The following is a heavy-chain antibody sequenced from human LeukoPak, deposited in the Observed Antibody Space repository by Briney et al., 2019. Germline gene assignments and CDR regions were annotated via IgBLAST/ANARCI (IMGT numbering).Heavy chain of an antibody. Sequence: AVKVSCKASGGTFSSYAISWVRQAPVQGLEWMGGIIPIFGTANYAQKFQGRVTITADKSTSTAYMELSSLRSEDTAVYYCARAITMVRGVIIEPRHYYYYMDVWGKGTTVTISS. D-gene: IGHD3-10*01. J-gene: IGHJ6*03. CDR2: IIPIFGTA. V-gene: IGHV1-69*06. CDR3: ARAITMVRGVIIEPRHYYYYMDV. CDR1: GGTFSSYA.